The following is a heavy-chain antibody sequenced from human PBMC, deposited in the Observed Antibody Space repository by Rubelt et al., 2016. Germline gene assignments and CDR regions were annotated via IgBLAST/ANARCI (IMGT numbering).Heavy chain of an antibody. V-gene: IGHV1-2*02. J-gene: IGHJ4*02. CDR1: GYTFTGYY. D-gene: IGHD3-22*01. CDR3: ARFAIGGHSSGYLFDY. Sequence: QVQLVQSGAEVKKPGASVKVSCKASGYTFTGYYMHWVRQAPGQGLEWMGWINPNSGGTNYAQKCQCSVTMTRDTSISTAYIERSRRGSDDTAVYYCARFAIGGHSSGYLFDYWGQGTLVTVSS. CDR2: INPNSGGT.